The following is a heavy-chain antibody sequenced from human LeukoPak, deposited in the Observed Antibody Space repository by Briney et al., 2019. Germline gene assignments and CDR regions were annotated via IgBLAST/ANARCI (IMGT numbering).Heavy chain of an antibody. CDR2: IYYSGST. J-gene: IGHJ5*02. CDR3: ARYAQADWFDP. Sequence: SETLSLTCTVSGGSISSYYWSWIRRPPGKGLGWIGYIYYSGSTNYNPSLKSRVTISVDTSKNQFSLKLSSVTAADTAVYYCARYAQADWFDPWGQGTLVTVSS. V-gene: IGHV4-59*01. CDR1: GGSISSYY. D-gene: IGHD2-2*01.